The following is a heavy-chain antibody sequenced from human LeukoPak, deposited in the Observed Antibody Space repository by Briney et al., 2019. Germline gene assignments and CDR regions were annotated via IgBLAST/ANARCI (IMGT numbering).Heavy chain of an antibody. CDR1: GGSISSYY. D-gene: IGHD2-21*02. V-gene: IGHV4-59*01. Sequence: PETLSLTCTVSGGSISSYYWSWIRQPPGKGLEWIGYIYYSGSTNYNPSLKSRVTISVDTSKNQFSLKLSSVTAADTAVYYCARLAVCGGDCFAFDIWGQGTMVTVSS. J-gene: IGHJ3*02. CDR3: ARLAVCGGDCFAFDI. CDR2: IYYSGST.